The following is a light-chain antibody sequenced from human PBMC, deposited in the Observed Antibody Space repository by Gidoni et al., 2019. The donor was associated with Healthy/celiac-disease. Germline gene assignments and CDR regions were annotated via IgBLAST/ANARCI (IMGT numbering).Light chain of an antibody. V-gene: IGLV1-40*01. J-gene: IGLJ2*01. Sequence: QSVLPQPPSVSGAPGQRVTISCTGRSSNTGAGYDVHWYPQLPGTAPKPLIYGNSNRPSGVPDRFSGSKSGTSASLASTGLQAEDEADYYCQSYDSSLSVVFGGGTKLTVL. CDR2: GNS. CDR3: QSYDSSLSVV. CDR1: SSNTGAGYD.